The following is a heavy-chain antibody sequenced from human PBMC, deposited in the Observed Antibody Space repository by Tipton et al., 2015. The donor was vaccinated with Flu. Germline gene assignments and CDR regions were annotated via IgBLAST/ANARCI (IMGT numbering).Heavy chain of an antibody. J-gene: IGHJ6*02. CDR3: ARDLWNDRRAYYYYGVDV. V-gene: IGHV4-4*07. CDR2: IYSSGST. CDR1: GGSLSSFY. D-gene: IGHD1-1*01. Sequence: TLSLTCTVSGGSLSSFYWSWIRQPAGKGLEYIGRIYSSGSTNYNPSFKSRVSMSLDASKTQFSLNLNSVTAAHTAVYYCARDLWNDRRAYYYYGVDVWGQGTTVSVSS.